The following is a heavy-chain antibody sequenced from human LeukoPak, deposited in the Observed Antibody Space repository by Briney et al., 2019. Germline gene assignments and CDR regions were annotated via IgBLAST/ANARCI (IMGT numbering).Heavy chain of an antibody. CDR2: ISYDGSNK. J-gene: IGHJ4*02. D-gene: IGHD1-26*01. CDR3: AKSPQVGAIRWYYFDY. V-gene: IGHV3-30-3*02. CDR1: GFTFSSYA. Sequence: GGSLRLSCAASGFTFSSYAMHWVRQAPGKGLEWVAVISYDGSNKYYADSVKGRFTISRDNSKNTLYLQMNSLRAEDTAVYYCAKSPQVGAIRWYYFDYWGQGTLVTVSS.